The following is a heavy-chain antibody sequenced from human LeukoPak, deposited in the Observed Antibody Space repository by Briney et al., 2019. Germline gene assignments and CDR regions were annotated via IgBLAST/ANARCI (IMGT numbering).Heavy chain of an antibody. CDR1: GFTFSTYL. V-gene: IGHV3-7*01. J-gene: IGHJ4*02. D-gene: IGHD4-17*01. CDR2: IKQDGSEK. CDR3: ARGLSSFGDPFDL. Sequence: GGSLRLSCAASGFTFSTYLMTWVRQAPGKGLEWVANIKQDGSEKYYVDSVKGRFTISRDNAKSSLYLQMNSLSTEDTAVYYCARGLSSFGDPFDLWGQGTLVTVSS.